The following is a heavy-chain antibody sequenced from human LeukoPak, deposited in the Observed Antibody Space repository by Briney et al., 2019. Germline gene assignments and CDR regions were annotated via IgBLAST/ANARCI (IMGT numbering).Heavy chain of an antibody. J-gene: IGHJ4*02. Sequence: PSQTLSLTCTVSGGSISSGDYYWSWIRQPPGKGLEWIGYIYHTGSTNYNPSLESRVTISVDRSKNQFSLKLTSVTAADTAVYYCARGYFDSRGYSNPFDYWGQGALVTVSS. CDR3: ARGYFDSRGYSNPFDY. CDR1: GGSISSGDYY. D-gene: IGHD3-22*01. CDR2: IYHTGST. V-gene: IGHV4-61*08.